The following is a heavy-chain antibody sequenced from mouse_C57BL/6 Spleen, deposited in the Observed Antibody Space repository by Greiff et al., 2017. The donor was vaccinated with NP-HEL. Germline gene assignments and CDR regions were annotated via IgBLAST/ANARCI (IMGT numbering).Heavy chain of an antibody. J-gene: IGHJ2*01. D-gene: IGHD1-1*02. CDR2: IWGDGGA. Sequence: VQLQQSGPGLVAPSQSLSITCTVSGFSLTSYGVSWVRQPPGKGLEWLGVIWGDGGANYHSALISRLSIRKDNSKSQVFLKLNSLETDDTATYYCAKERLGSYGYFDYWGQGTTLTISS. CDR3: AKERLGSYGYFDY. V-gene: IGHV2-3*01. CDR1: GFSLTSYG.